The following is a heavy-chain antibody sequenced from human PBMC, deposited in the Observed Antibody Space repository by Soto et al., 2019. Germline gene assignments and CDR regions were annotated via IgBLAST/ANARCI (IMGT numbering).Heavy chain of an antibody. Sequence: QVQLVQSGAEVKKPGSSVKVSCKASGGTFSSYAISWVRQAPGQGLEWMGGIIPIFGTANYAQKFQGRVTITADKSTIPAQMELSSLSSEDTAGYYCASLVGAGGVRWFDPWGQGTLVTVSS. CDR2: IIPIFGTA. J-gene: IGHJ5*02. V-gene: IGHV1-69*06. CDR1: GGTFSSYA. D-gene: IGHD2-8*02. CDR3: ASLVGAGGVRWFDP.